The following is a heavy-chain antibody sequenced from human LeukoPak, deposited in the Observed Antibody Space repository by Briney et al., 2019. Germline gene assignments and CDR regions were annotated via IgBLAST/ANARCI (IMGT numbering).Heavy chain of an antibody. V-gene: IGHV1-18*01. CDR3: AREKVHYYDSSGYRLFDY. CDR2: ISAYNGNT. CDR1: GYTFTSSG. J-gene: IGHJ4*02. Sequence: ASVKVSCKASGYTFTSSGINWVRQAPGQGLEWMGWISAYNGNTNYAQKLQGRVTMTTDTSTSTAYMELRSLKSDDTAVYYCAREKVHYYDSSGYRLFDYWGQGTLVTVSS. D-gene: IGHD3-22*01.